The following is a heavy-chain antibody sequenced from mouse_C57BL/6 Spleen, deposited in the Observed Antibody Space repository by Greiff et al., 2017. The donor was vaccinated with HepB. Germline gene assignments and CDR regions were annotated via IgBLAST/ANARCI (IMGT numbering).Heavy chain of an antibody. Sequence: QVQLQQSGAELVRPGASVTLSCKASGYTFTDYEMHWVKQTPVHGLEWIGAIDPETGGNAYNQKFKGKAILTADKSSSTAYMELRSLTSEDSAVYYCTFPIYDGYYPFYFDYWGQGTTLTVSS. CDR3: TFPIYDGYYPFYFDY. CDR1: GYTFTDYE. J-gene: IGHJ2*01. CDR2: IDPETGGN. V-gene: IGHV1-15*01. D-gene: IGHD2-3*01.